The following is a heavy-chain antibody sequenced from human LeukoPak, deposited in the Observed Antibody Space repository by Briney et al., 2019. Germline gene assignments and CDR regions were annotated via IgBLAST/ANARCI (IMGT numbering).Heavy chain of an antibody. V-gene: IGHV4-59*01. CDR1: GGSFSDYY. Sequence: PSETLSLTCIVSGGSFSDYYWNWIRQPPGKGLEWIGYVRHSGNTNYNPFLKSRVTISVDTSKNQFSLKLSSVTAADTAVYYCARMIAAAGTEYFDLWGRGTLVTVSS. D-gene: IGHD6-13*01. CDR2: VRHSGNT. J-gene: IGHJ2*01. CDR3: ARMIAAAGTEYFDL.